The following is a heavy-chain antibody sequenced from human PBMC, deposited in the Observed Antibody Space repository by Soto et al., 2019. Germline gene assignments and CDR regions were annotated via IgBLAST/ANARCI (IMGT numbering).Heavy chain of an antibody. Sequence: PGGSLRLSCAASGFTFSSYAMSWVRQAPGKGLEWVSAISGSGGSTYYADSVKGRFTISRDNSKNTLYLQMNSLRAEDTAVYYCAKYGHLPYSGSSQGEDYWGQGTLVTVSS. D-gene: IGHD1-26*01. V-gene: IGHV3-23*01. J-gene: IGHJ4*02. CDR1: GFTFSSYA. CDR3: AKYGHLPYSGSSQGEDY. CDR2: ISGSGGST.